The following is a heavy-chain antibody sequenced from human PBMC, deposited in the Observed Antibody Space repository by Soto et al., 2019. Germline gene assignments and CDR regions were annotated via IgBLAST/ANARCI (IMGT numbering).Heavy chain of an antibody. CDR2: IYYSGST. CDR3: ARRGGYYGGDFDY. V-gene: IGHV4-39*01. Sequence: SETLSLTCTVSGGSISSSSYYWGWIRQPPGKGLGWIGSIYYSGSTYYNPSLKSRVTISVDTSKNQFSLKLSSVTAADTAVYYCARRGGYYGGDFDYWGQGTLVTVSS. J-gene: IGHJ4*02. CDR1: GGSISSSSYY. D-gene: IGHD4-17*01.